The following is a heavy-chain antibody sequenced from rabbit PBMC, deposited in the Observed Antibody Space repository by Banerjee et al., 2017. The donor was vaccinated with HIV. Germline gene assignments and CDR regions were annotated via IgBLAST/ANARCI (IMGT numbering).Heavy chain of an antibody. CDR2: IYTGSGST. J-gene: IGHJ3*01. CDR3: ARDWYIGYGGYDL. V-gene: IGHV1S40*01. CDR1: GFTISSSYY. Sequence: QSLEESGGDLVKPGASLTLTCTASGFTISSSYYMCWVRQAPGKGLEWIGCIYTGSGSTYYASWAKGRFTISKTSSTTVTLQMTSLTAADTATYFCARDWYIGYGGYDLWGPGTLVTVS. D-gene: IGHD7-1*01.